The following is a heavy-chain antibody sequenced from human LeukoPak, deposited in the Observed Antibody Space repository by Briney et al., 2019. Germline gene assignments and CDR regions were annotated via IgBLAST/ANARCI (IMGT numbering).Heavy chain of an antibody. V-gene: IGHV3-9*01. CDR1: GFTFDDFA. J-gene: IGHJ4*02. Sequence: GGSLRLSCAASGFTFDDFAMHWVRQAPGKGLEWVSGISWNSGSRGYADSVKGRFTISRDNSKNTLYLQMNSLRAEDTAVYYCARGPPTLRRSSWPFDYWGQGTLVTVSS. D-gene: IGHD6-13*01. CDR2: ISWNSGSR. CDR3: ARGPPTLRRSSWPFDY.